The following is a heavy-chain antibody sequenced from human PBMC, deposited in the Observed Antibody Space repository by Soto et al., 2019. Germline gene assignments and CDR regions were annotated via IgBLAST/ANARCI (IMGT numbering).Heavy chain of an antibody. CDR2: VVPVFAIA. J-gene: IGHJ6*02. CDR3: ARDKRSLCASTGSYYYGMDV. Sequence: QAQLVQSGAEVKIPGSSVRISCKASGGTFHSYAISWVRQAPGQRLEWVGGVVPVFAIADYAQKFQGSATISADESTGTVYLDLSSLTSEDTATYYCARDKRSLCASTGSYYYGMDVWGQGTTVNVSS. V-gene: IGHV1-69*12. CDR1: GGTFHSYA. D-gene: IGHD2-8*02.